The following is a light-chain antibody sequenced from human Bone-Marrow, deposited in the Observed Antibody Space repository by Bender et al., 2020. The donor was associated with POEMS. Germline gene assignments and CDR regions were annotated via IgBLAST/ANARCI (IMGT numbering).Light chain of an antibody. CDR1: SSNIGGNA. V-gene: IGLV1-44*01. Sequence: QSVLTQPPSASGTPGQRVTISCSVSSSNIGGNAVNWWQHLPGTAPKLLIYGNDQGPSGVPDRFSGSKSGTSASLAISGLQSEDEADYFCSAWDGILNGWVCGGGTELTV. J-gene: IGLJ3*02. CDR3: SAWDGILNGWV. CDR2: GND.